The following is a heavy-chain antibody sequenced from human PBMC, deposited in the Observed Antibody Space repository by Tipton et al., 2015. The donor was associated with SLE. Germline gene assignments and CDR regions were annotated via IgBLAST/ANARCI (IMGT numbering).Heavy chain of an antibody. J-gene: IGHJ4*02. Sequence: SLRLSCAASGFTFDDFAMYWVRKAPGKGLEWVSGISASGDTIGYADSVKGRFTISRDNAKNALNLQMSSLRPEDTALYYCAREGVWSGELDYWGQGTLVTVSS. V-gene: IGHV3-9*01. CDR1: GFTFDDFA. D-gene: IGHD3-10*01. CDR2: ISASGDTI. CDR3: AREGVWSGELDY.